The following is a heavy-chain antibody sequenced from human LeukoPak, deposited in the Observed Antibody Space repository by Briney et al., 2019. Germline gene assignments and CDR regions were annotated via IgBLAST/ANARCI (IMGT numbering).Heavy chain of an antibody. CDR1: DDSISSSNW. D-gene: IGHD2-21*01. V-gene: IGHV4-4*02. J-gene: IGHJ3*02. Sequence: TSETLSLTCAVSDDSISSSNWWSWVRQPPEKGLEWIGEIYHGGSTNYNPSLMSRVTILLDTSKNQFSLKLSSVTAADTAVYYCARSSIILGNAFDIWGQGTMVTVSS. CDR3: ARSSIILGNAFDI. CDR2: IYHGGST.